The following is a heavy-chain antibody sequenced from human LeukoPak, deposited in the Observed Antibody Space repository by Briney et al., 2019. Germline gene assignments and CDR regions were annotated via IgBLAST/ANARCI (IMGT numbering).Heavy chain of an antibody. CDR1: GFAFTNAY. V-gene: IGHV3-33*01. J-gene: IGHJ4*02. Sequence: GGSLRLSCTTSGFAFTNAYMSWVRQAPGKGLEWVAVIWYDGSNKYYADSVKGRFTISRDNSKNTLYLQMNSLRAEDTAVYYCARDRDGYLPDYWGQGTLVTVSS. CDR2: IWYDGSNK. D-gene: IGHD5-24*01. CDR3: ARDRDGYLPDY.